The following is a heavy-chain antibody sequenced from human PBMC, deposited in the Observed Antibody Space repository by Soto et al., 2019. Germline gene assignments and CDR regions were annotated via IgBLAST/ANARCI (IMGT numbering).Heavy chain of an antibody. V-gene: IGHV3-23*01. D-gene: IGHD3-9*01. Sequence: GGSLRLSCAASGFTFSSYAMSWVRQAPGKGLEWVSAISGSGGSTYYADSVKGRFTISRDNSKNTLYLQMNSLRAEDTAVYYCAKEGVDDILTGYYHAFDIWGQGTMVTVSS. CDR2: ISGSGGST. CDR3: AKEGVDDILTGYYHAFDI. CDR1: GFTFSSYA. J-gene: IGHJ3*02.